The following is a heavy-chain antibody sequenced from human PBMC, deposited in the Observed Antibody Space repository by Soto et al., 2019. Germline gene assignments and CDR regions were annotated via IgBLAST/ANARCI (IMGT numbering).Heavy chain of an antibody. CDR1: GGSISSISYY. J-gene: IGHJ6*03. D-gene: IGHD6-13*01. CDR2: IYYSGST. V-gene: IGHV4-39*07. CDR3: ARGYSSSRHYYYYYMDV. Sequence: TSETLSLTCSVSGGSISSISYYWVFIRQPPGKGLEWIGYIYYSGSTYYNPALKSRVTISVDTSKSQFSLKLSSLTAADTAVYYCARGYSSSRHYYYYYMDVWGKGTTVTVSS.